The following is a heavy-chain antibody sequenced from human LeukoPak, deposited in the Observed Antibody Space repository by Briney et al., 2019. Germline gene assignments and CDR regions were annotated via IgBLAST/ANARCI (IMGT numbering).Heavy chain of an antibody. CDR2: ISGSGGST. Sequence: GGSLRLSCAASGFTFSSYAVSWVRQAPGKGLEWVSAISGSGGSTYYADSVKGRFTISRDNSKNTLYLQINSLRAEDTAVYYCAKVTQDIVVVPAARRGDAFDIWGQGTMVTVSS. CDR1: GFTFSSYA. D-gene: IGHD2-2*01. J-gene: IGHJ3*02. V-gene: IGHV3-23*01. CDR3: AKVTQDIVVVPAARRGDAFDI.